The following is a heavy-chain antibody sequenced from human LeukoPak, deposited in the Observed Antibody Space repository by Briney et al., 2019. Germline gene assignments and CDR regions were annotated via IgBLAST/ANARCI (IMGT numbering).Heavy chain of an antibody. V-gene: IGHV3-21*01. Sequence: GGSLRLSCAASGFTFSSYSMNWVRQPAGRGLEWVASISSSSSYIYYADSVKGRLTISRDNAKNSLYMQMNSLRAEDTAVYYCARMHCSGGSCYSVWYYFDYWGQGTLVTVSS. CDR1: GFTFSSYS. CDR2: ISSSSSYI. CDR3: ARMHCSGGSCYSVWYYFDY. J-gene: IGHJ4*02. D-gene: IGHD2-15*01.